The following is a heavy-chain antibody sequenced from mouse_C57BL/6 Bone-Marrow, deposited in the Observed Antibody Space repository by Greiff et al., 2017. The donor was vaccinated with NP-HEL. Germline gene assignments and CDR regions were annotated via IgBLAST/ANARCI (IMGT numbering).Heavy chain of an antibody. CDR2: IWSGGST. J-gene: IGHJ4*01. CDR1: GFSLTSYG. V-gene: IGHV2-2*01. D-gene: IGHD2-1*01. Sequence: VQLQESGPGLVQPSQSLSITCTVSGFSLTSYGVHWVRQSPGKGLEWLGVIWSGGSTDYNAAFISRLSISKDNSKSQVFFKMNSLQADDTAIYYCARKGNYEDYYAMDYWGQGTSVTVSS. CDR3: ARKGNYEDYYAMDY.